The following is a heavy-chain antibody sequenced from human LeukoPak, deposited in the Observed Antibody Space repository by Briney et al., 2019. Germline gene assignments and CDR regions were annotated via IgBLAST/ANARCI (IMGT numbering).Heavy chain of an antibody. J-gene: IGHJ5*01. CDR1: GFTFSSYG. CDR3: AKDLTVGITILRGVRRDFNWFDS. V-gene: IGHV3-23*01. Sequence: GGSLRLSCAASGFTFSSYGMSWVRQAPGKGLEWVSAISGSGGSTYYADSVKGRFTISRDDSKNTLYLEVDSLRAEDTAVYYCAKDLTVGITILRGVRRDFNWFDSWGQGTLVTVSS. CDR2: ISGSGGST. D-gene: IGHD3-10*01.